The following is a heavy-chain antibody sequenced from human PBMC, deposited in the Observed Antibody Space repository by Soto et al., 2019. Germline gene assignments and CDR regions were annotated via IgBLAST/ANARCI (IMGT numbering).Heavy chain of an antibody. Sequence: GGSVRLSCAASGFTFISYAMHWVRQAPGKGLEWVAVISYDGSNKYYADSVKGRFTISRDNSKNTLYLQMNSLRAEDTAVYYCARDKEYYYDSSGYYYGAPYYYYGMDVWGQGTTVTVSS. D-gene: IGHD3-22*01. J-gene: IGHJ6*02. V-gene: IGHV3-30-3*01. CDR3: ARDKEYYYDSSGYYYGAPYYYYGMDV. CDR1: GFTFISYA. CDR2: ISYDGSNK.